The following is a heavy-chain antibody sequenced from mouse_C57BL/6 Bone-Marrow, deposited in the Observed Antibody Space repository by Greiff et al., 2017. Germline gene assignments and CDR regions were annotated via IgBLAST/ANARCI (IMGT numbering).Heavy chain of an antibody. D-gene: IGHD2-2*01. CDR3: ARGTLGYEGFAY. Sequence: QVQLQQPGAELVMPGASVKLSCKASGYTFTSYWMHWVKQRPGQGLEWIGEIDPSDSYTNYNQKFKGKSTLTVYKSSSTAYMQLSSLTSEDSAVYFCARGTLGYEGFAYWGQGTLVTVSA. CDR1: GYTFTSYW. V-gene: IGHV1-69*01. CDR2: IDPSDSYT. J-gene: IGHJ3*01.